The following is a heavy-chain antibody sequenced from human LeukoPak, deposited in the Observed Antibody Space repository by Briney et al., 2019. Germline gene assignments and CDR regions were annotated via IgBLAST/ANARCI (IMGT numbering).Heavy chain of an antibody. Sequence: GGSLRLSCAASGFTFSSYGIHWVRQAPGKGLEWVAVISYDGSNKYYADSVKGRFTISRDNSKNTLYLQMNSLRAEDTAVYYCAKEADCSSTSCYRGIFDYWGQGTLVTVSS. CDR1: GFTFSSYG. J-gene: IGHJ4*02. CDR2: ISYDGSNK. V-gene: IGHV3-30*18. D-gene: IGHD2-2*01. CDR3: AKEADCSSTSCYRGIFDY.